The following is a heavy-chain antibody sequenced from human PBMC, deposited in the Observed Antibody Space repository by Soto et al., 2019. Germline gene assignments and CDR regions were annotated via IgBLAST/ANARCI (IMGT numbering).Heavy chain of an antibody. CDR3: ARQVVDGAVAGSGSFDF. CDR2: FYYSGHT. Sequence: QLQLQESGPGLVKPSETLSLTCTVSGGSISDSSYYWVWIRQPPGKGLEWIGSFYYSGHTYYNSSLKRPVTPPGDTSENQFSLKLSSVPAADTAVYYCARQVVDGAVAGSGSFDFWGQGTLVTVSS. V-gene: IGHV4-39*01. CDR1: GGSISDSSYY. J-gene: IGHJ4*02. D-gene: IGHD6-19*01.